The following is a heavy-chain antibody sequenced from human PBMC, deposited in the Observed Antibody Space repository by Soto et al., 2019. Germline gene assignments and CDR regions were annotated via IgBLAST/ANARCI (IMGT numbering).Heavy chain of an antibody. D-gene: IGHD3-22*01. Sequence: GGSLRLCCAASGFTFSSYGMHGVRQAPGKGLEWVAVISYDGSNKYYADSVKGRFTISRDNSKNTLYLQMNSLRAEDTAVYYCAKEMTMIAHDAFDIWGQGTMVTVSS. CDR3: AKEMTMIAHDAFDI. J-gene: IGHJ3*02. V-gene: IGHV3-30*18. CDR1: GFTFSSYG. CDR2: ISYDGSNK.